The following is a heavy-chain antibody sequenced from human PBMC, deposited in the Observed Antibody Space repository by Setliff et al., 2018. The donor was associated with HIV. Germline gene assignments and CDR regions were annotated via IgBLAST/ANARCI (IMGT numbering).Heavy chain of an antibody. CDR2: IHSSGST. CDR3: ASGEDSGTYGEPYDS. CDR1: GDSIISSRNF. J-gene: IGHJ4*02. Sequence: SETLSLTCTVSGDSIISSRNFWGWIRQPPGKRLEWIGNIHSSGSTYYNPSLKSRVFISVDLSINQFSLKLHSVTAADTAVYYCASGEDSGTYGEPYDSWGQGALVTGS. V-gene: IGHV4-39*01. D-gene: IGHD1-26*01.